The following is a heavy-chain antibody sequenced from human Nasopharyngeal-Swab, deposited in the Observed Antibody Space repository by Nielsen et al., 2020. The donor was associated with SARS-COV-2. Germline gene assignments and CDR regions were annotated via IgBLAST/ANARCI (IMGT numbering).Heavy chain of an antibody. J-gene: IGHJ3*01. CDR3: ARTFNLRGIAEAGNVGDL. CDR1: GFVFSNHG. CDR2: IWYDGSNK. V-gene: IGHV3-33*01. D-gene: IGHD6-19*01. Sequence: GESLKISCVASGFVFSNHGMHWVRQAPGKGPEWVALIWYDGSNKNYADSVKGRFTISRDDSKNSGYLQMNSLRAEDTAVYYCARTFNLRGIAEAGNVGDLWGLGTMVIVSS.